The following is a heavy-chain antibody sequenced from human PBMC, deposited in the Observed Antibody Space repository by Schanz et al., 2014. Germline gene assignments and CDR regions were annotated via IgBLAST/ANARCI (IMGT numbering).Heavy chain of an antibody. CDR2: MNPNSGNT. CDR1: GYTFTTYY. V-gene: IGHV1-8*01. Sequence: QVQLVQSGAEVKKPGVSVKVSCKASGYTFTTYYIHWVRQAPGQGLEWMGWMNPNSGNTGYAQKFQGRVTMTRHTYISTAYMELSSLRSDDTAMYYCITEKRMESGTWAKAFDIWGQGTWVTVSS. D-gene: IGHD3-3*01. J-gene: IGHJ3*02. CDR3: ITEKRMESGTWAKAFDI.